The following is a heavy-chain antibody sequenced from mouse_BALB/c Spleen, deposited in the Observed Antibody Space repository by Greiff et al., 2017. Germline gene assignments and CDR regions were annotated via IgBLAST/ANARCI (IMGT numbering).Heavy chain of an antibody. CDR3: ARSNYGNLDYAMDY. Sequence: EVNVVESGGGLVQPGGSRKLSCAASGFTFSSFGMHWVRQAPEKGLEWVAYISSGSSTIYYADTVKGRFTISRDNPKNTLFLQMTSLRSEDTAMYYCARSNYGNLDYAMDYWGQGTSVTVSS. CDR2: ISSGSSTI. D-gene: IGHD2-1*01. J-gene: IGHJ4*01. V-gene: IGHV5-17*02. CDR1: GFTFSSFG.